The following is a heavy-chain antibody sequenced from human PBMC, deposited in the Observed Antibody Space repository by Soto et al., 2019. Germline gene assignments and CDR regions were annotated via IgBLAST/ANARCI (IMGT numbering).Heavy chain of an antibody. CDR3: AKDRVGGTFYTPLGF. V-gene: IGHV3-30*18. CDR2: ITYDGSNK. J-gene: IGHJ4*02. D-gene: IGHD1-7*01. Sequence: GGSLRLSCQASGFNFDNYGMHWVRQAPGKGLEWVAVITYDGSNKYYADSVKGRFTISRDNSKNTLSLHLNTLKPEDTAVYHCAKDRVGGTFYTPLGFWGQGTLVTV. CDR1: GFNFDNYG.